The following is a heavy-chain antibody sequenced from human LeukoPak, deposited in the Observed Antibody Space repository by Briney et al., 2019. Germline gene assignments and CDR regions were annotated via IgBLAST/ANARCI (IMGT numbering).Heavy chain of an antibody. Sequence: SETLSLTCAVYGGSFSGYYWSWISQPPGKWLEWIGEINHSGSTNYNPSLKSRVTISVDTSKNQFSLKLSSVTAADTAVYYCARGHLVSNAFDIWGQGTMVTVSS. D-gene: IGHD5/OR15-5a*01. CDR3: ARGHLVSNAFDI. CDR2: INHSGST. CDR1: GGSFSGYY. J-gene: IGHJ3*02. V-gene: IGHV4-34*01.